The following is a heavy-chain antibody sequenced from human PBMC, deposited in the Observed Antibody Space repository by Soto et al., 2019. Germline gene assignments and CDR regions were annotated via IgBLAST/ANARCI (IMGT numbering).Heavy chain of an antibody. CDR1: GGSISSYY. D-gene: IGHD3-10*01. V-gene: IGHV4-59*12. CDR2: IYYSGST. Sequence: SETLSLTCTVSGGSISSYYWSWIRQPPGKGLEWIGYIYYSGSTNYNPSLTSRVTISVDTSKNQFSLKLSSVTAADTAVYYCARDGGAIFDYWGQGTLVTVSS. J-gene: IGHJ4*02. CDR3: ARDGGAIFDY.